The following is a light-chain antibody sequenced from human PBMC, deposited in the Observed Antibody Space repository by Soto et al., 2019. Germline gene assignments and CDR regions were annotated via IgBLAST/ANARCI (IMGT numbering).Light chain of an antibody. Sequence: EIVLTQSPATLSVSPGERVTLSCRASQSVDINLAWYQQKPGQAPRLLIYGASTSATDMAGTFSGRGSGTEFTLPISSLQPDDFATYYCQQYNTYSSLTFGGGTKVDIK. CDR3: QQYNTYSSLT. V-gene: IGKV3-15*01. J-gene: IGKJ4*01. CDR2: GAS. CDR1: QSVDIN.